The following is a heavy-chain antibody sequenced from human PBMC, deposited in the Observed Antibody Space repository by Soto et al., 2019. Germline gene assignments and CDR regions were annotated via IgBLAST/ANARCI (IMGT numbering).Heavy chain of an antibody. CDR3: ARSDSEAGWGQLDY. J-gene: IGHJ4*02. Sequence: QVQLVGSGGGVVQPGTSLRLSCAASGFTFSIYAMHWVRQAPEKGLEWVAVISSDGTNKNHADSVRGRFSITRDHSNNMLHLQVDNMSAADSGVYYWARSDSEAGWGQLDYWGQGTLVTVSS. D-gene: IGHD3-16*01. CDR2: ISSDGTNK. CDR1: GFTFSIYA. V-gene: IGHV3-30-3*01.